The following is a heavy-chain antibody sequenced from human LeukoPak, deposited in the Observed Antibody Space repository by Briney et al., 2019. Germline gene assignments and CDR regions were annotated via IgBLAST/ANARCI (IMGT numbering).Heavy chain of an antibody. D-gene: IGHD2-2*02. CDR2: ISAYNGYT. J-gene: IGHJ5*02. Sequence: ASVKVSCKASGYTFTSYGISWVRQAPGQGLEWMGWISAYNGYTNYAQKLQGRVTMTTDTSTSTAYMELRSLRSDDTAVYYCARAFAGGHYCSSTSCYTPGHNWFDPWGQGTLVTVSS. V-gene: IGHV1-18*01. CDR3: ARAFAGGHYCSSTSCYTPGHNWFDP. CDR1: GYTFTSYG.